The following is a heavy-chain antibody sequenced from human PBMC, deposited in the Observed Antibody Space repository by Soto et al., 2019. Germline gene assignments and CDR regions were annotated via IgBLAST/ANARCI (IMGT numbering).Heavy chain of an antibody. V-gene: IGHV3-30*18. CDR1: GFTFSSYG. Sequence: PGGSLRLSCAASGFTFSSYGMHWVRQAPGKGLEWVAVISYDGSNKYYADSVKGRFTISRDNSENTLYLQMNSLRAEDTAVYYCAKVITMIVVAPGRGFYYGMDVWGQGTTVTVSS. CDR2: ISYDGSNK. CDR3: AKVITMIVVAPGRGFYYGMDV. D-gene: IGHD3-22*01. J-gene: IGHJ6*02.